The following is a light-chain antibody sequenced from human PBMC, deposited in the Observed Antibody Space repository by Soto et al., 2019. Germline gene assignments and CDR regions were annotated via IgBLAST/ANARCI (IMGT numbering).Light chain of an antibody. CDR1: QNIYSN. J-gene: IGKJ1*01. Sequence: IVMTQSTGTLSVSTGERATLSCRASQNIYSNVAWCQQRPGQAPRLLIYRASTRATGIPARFSGSGSGTEFTLTISSLQSEDFTVYSCLQYHNLWAFGQGTKVDIK. V-gene: IGKV3-15*01. CDR2: RAS. CDR3: LQYHNLWA.